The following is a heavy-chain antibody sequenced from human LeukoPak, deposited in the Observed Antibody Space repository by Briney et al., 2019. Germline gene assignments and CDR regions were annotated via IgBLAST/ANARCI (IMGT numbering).Heavy chain of an antibody. CDR1: GFTFSSYS. D-gene: IGHD3-16*01. Sequence: GGSLRLSCAASGFTFSSYSMNWVRQAPGKGLEWVSSISSSSRYIYYADSVRGRFTISRDNAKNSLYLQMNSLRAEDTAVYYCARVGAEDAFDIWGQGTMVTVSS. J-gene: IGHJ3*02. CDR3: ARVGAEDAFDI. V-gene: IGHV3-21*01. CDR2: ISSSSRYI.